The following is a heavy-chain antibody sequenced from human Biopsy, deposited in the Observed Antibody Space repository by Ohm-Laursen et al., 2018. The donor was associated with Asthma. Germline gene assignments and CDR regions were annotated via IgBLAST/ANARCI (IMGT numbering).Heavy chain of an antibody. J-gene: IGHJ4*02. D-gene: IGHD1-26*01. Sequence: RSLRLSCAASGFRFSSYAMHWVRQAPGKGLDWVAVISFDGSNKNYTDSVKGRFTISRDNSRNTLHLQMNSLRAEDTAVYYCAKDVFPGWELRRGPDYWGQGTLVTVSS. CDR2: ISFDGSNK. CDR3: AKDVFPGWELRRGPDY. V-gene: IGHV3-30*18. CDR1: GFRFSSYA.